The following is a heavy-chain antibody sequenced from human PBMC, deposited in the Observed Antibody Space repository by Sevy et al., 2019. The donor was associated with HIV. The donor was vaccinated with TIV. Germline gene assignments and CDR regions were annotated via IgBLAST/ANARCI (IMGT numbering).Heavy chain of an antibody. V-gene: IGHV1-2*02. CDR1: GYTFTGYY. CDR3: ARGAYGGNSGHCDY. D-gene: IGHD4-17*01. CDR2: INPNSGGT. J-gene: IGHJ4*02. Sequence: ASVKVSCKASGYTFTGYYMHSVRQAPGQGLEWMGWINPNSGGTNYAQKFQGRVTMTRDTSISTAYMELSRLRSDDTAVYYCARGAYGGNSGHCDYWGQGTLVTVSS.